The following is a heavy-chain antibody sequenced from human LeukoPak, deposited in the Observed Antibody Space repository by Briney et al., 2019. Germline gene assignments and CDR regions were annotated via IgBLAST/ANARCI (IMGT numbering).Heavy chain of an antibody. Sequence: ASVKVSCTASGYTFTSYYMHWVRQAPGQGLEWMGWISPNSGDTNYAQNLQGRVTMTTDTSTSTAYMELRSLRSDDTAVYYCARGGMLSVAGLDYWGQGTLVTVSS. D-gene: IGHD3-10*02. J-gene: IGHJ4*02. CDR3: ARGGMLSVAGLDY. V-gene: IGHV1-18*04. CDR2: ISPNSGDT. CDR1: GYTFTSYY.